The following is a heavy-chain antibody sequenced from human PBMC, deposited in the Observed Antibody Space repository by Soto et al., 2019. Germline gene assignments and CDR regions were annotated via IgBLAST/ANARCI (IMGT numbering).Heavy chain of an antibody. CDR1: GFTFSSYG. Sequence: PGGSLRLSCAASGFTFSSYGMHWVRKAPGKGLEWVAVIWYDGSNKYYADSVKGRFTSSRDNSKNTLYLQMNSLRAEDTAMYYCARGSSVLNYYYYGMDVWGQGTTVTVSS. D-gene: IGHD6-6*01. CDR2: IWYDGSNK. V-gene: IGHV3-33*01. J-gene: IGHJ6*02. CDR3: ARGSSVLNYYYYGMDV.